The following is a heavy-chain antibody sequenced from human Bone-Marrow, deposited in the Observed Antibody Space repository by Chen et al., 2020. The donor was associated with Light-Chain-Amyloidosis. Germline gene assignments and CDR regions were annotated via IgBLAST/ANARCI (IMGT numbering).Heavy chain of an antibody. V-gene: IGHV3-30*03. CDR3: GRSPYSGTTTGGLWIDS. Sequence: QVQLLESGGGVVQPGGSLRLSCAASGFSFESQAMCWVRQAPGKGLEWVALTADDGTKTYYSDSVRGRFTISRDNSKNTLYLQMNAVRPEDAAMYYCGRSPYSGTTTGGLWIDSRGQGVRVTVSS. CDR2: TADDGTKT. J-gene: IGHJ4*02. D-gene: IGHD1-1*01. CDR1: GFSFESQA.